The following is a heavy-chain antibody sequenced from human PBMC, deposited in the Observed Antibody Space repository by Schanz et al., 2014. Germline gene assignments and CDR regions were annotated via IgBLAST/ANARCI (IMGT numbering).Heavy chain of an antibody. CDR2: INAANGNT. J-gene: IGHJ4*02. D-gene: IGHD5-12*01. Sequence: QLQLVQSGAEVKKPGSSVKVSCKLSGGTFSSYTISWMRQAPGQGLEWMGWINAANGNTRYSQKFQGWVTMTRDTSISTAYMELSRLKSDDTAVYYCARAFGGYDPAGALDYWGQGTLVTVSS. CDR1: GGTFSSYT. CDR3: ARAFGGYDPAGALDY. V-gene: IGHV1-2*04.